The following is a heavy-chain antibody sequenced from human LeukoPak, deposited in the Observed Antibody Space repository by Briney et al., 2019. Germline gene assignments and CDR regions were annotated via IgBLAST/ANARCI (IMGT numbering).Heavy chain of an antibody. CDR3: ARAGGRVYCSSTSCFVGYFDY. CDR2: IYYSGST. J-gene: IGHJ4*02. CDR1: GGSISSGGYY. V-gene: IGHV4-31*03. Sequence: SETLSLTCTVSGGSISSGGYYWSWIRQHPGKGLEWIGYIYYSGSTYYNPSLKSRVTLSVDTSKNQFSLKLSSVTAADTAVYYCARAGGRVYCSSTSCFVGYFDYWGQGTLVTVSS. D-gene: IGHD2-2*01.